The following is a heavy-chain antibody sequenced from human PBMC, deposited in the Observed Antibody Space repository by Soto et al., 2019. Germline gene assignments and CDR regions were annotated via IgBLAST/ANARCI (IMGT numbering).Heavy chain of an antibody. CDR1: GFTFSSYA. CDR2: ISGSGGST. D-gene: IGHD3-9*01. V-gene: IGHV3-23*01. J-gene: IGHJ4*02. Sequence: GGSLRLSCAASGFTFSSYAMSWVRQAPGKGLEWVSAISGSGGSTYYADSVKGRFTISRDNSKNTLYLQMNSLRAEDTAVYYCAREYYDILTGYYNGTFDYWGQGTLVTVSS. CDR3: AREYYDILTGYYNGTFDY.